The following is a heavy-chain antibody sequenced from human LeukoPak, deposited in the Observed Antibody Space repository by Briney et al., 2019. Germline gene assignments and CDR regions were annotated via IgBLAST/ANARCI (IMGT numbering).Heavy chain of an antibody. CDR1: GYSFSTYW. D-gene: IGHD6-19*01. CDR2: IYPGDADT. J-gene: IGHJ1*01. CDR3: ARRELAGAGTPPEFFQH. V-gene: IGHV5-51*01. Sequence: GESLKISCSGSGYSFSTYWIGWVRPMPGKGLEWMGIIYPGDADTRYNPSFQGQVTISSDKSFSTAYLQWSSAEASDTAMYYCARRELAGAGTPPEFFQHGGRATLVSVS.